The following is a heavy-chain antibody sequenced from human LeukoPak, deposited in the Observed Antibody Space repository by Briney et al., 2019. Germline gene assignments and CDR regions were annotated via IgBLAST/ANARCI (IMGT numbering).Heavy chain of an antibody. J-gene: IGHJ3*02. Sequence: PSETLSLTCTVSGGSISRHCWSWLRQPPGKGLEWIGYIYYSGSTNYNPSLKSRVTISVDTSKNQFSLKLSSVTAADTAVYYCASSPYDFWSGYHDAFDIWGQGTMVTVSS. CDR1: GGSISRHC. D-gene: IGHD3-3*01. CDR2: IYYSGST. CDR3: ASSPYDFWSGYHDAFDI. V-gene: IGHV4-59*11.